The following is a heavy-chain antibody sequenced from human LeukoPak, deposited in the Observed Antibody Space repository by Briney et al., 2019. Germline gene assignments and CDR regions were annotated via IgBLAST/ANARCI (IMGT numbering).Heavy chain of an antibody. V-gene: IGHV4-59*08. J-gene: IGHJ4*02. CDR1: GGSISSYY. CDR2: IYYSGST. Sequence: SETLSLTCTVSGGSISSYYWSWIRQPPGKGLEWIGYIYYSGSTNYNPSLKSRVTISVDTSKNQFSLKLSSVTAADTAVYYCAXQTAPGIAAVRGQGTLVTVSS. CDR3: AXQTAPGIAAV. D-gene: IGHD6-13*01.